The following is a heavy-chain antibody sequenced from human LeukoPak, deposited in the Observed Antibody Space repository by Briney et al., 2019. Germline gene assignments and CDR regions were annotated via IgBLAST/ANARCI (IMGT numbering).Heavy chain of an antibody. CDR2: ISGGGGGT. Sequence: GGSLRLSCAASGFTFSNYAMSWVRQAPGKGLEWVSSISGGGGGTYYADSVKGRFTISRDNSKNTLYLQMSSLRADDTAVYYCAKKLGMSVAGSPFFFDYWGQGTLVTVSS. J-gene: IGHJ4*02. D-gene: IGHD6-19*01. CDR1: GFTFSNYA. V-gene: IGHV3-23*01. CDR3: AKKLGMSVAGSPFFFDY.